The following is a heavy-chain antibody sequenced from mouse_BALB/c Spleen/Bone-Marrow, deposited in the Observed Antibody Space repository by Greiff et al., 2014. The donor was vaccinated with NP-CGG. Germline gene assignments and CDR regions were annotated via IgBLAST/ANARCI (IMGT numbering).Heavy chain of an antibody. CDR1: GYTFTSYD. CDR2: IYPGDGST. J-gene: IGHJ4*01. V-gene: IGHV1S56*01. D-gene: IGHD2-1*01. CDR3: ARNGNYRYAMDY. Sequence: QVHVKQSGPELAKPGALVKISCKASGYTFTSYDINWVKQRPGQGLEWIGWIYPGDGSTKYNEKFKGKATLTADKSSSTAYMQLSSLTSENSAVYFCARNGNYRYAMDYWGQGTSVTVSS.